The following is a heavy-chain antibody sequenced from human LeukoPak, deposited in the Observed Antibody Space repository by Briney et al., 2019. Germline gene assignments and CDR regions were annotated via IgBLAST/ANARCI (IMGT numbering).Heavy chain of an antibody. CDR3: AKDALHCGGDCYHPGAFDI. V-gene: IGHV3-30*18. CDR1: GFTFSSYG. CDR2: ISYDGSNK. Sequence: PSGRSLRLSCAASGFTFSSYGMPWVRQAPGKGLEWVAVISYDGSNKYYADSVKGRFTISRDNSKNTLYLQMNGLRAEDTAVYYCAKDALHCGGDCYHPGAFDIWGQGTMVTVSS. D-gene: IGHD2-21*02. J-gene: IGHJ3*02.